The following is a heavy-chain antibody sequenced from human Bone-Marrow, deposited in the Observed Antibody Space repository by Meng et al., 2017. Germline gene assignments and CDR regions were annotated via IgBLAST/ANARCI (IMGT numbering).Heavy chain of an antibody. CDR1: GYTFTSYG. CDR2: ISAYNGNT. J-gene: IGHJ6*02. D-gene: IGHD5/OR15-5a*01. CDR3: ALDVSSRGVFSFHYYGMDV. V-gene: IGHV1-18*01. Sequence: ASVKVSCKASGYTFTSYGISWVRQAPGQGLEWMGWISAYNGNTNYAQKLQGRVTMTTDTSTSTAYMELRSLRTDDTAVYYCALDVSSRGVFSFHYYGMDVWGQGTMVTVSS.